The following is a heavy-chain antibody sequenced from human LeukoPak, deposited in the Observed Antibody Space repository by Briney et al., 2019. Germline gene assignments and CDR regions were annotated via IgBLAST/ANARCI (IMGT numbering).Heavy chain of an antibody. Sequence: SETLSLTCTVSGGSISSYYWSWIRQPPGKGLEWIGYIYYSGSTNYNPSLKSRVTISVDTSKNQFSLKLSSVTAADTAVCYCARGNFDWLYYLDYWGQGTLVTVSS. CDR1: GGSISSYY. V-gene: IGHV4-59*01. D-gene: IGHD3-9*01. CDR2: IYYSGST. CDR3: ARGNFDWLYYLDY. J-gene: IGHJ4*02.